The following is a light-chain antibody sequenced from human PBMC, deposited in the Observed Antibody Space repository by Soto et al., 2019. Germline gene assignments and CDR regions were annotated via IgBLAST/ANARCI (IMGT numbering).Light chain of an antibody. Sequence: EIVMTQSPSTLSVSTGERATLSCRAGQGVSTNLAWYQQKAGQAPRLLIYGASTRATGIPARFSGSGSGTEFTLTISSLQSEDFAVYFCQQYNNWTPITFGQGTRLEI. CDR2: GAS. CDR3: QQYNNWTPIT. V-gene: IGKV3-15*01. CDR1: QGVSTN. J-gene: IGKJ5*01.